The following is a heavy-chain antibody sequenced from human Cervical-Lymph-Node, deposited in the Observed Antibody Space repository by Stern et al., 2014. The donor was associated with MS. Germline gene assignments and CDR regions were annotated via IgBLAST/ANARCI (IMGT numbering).Heavy chain of an antibody. J-gene: IGHJ4*02. CDR2: ITPSGGST. V-gene: IGHV1-46*03. Sequence: VQLVESGAEVKKPGASVKVSCKASGYTFTSYYMHWGRQAPGQGLEGMGIITPSGGSTSYAQKFQGRVTMTRDTSTSTVYMELSSLRSEDTAVYYCARVKRTDTIAVAEGYFDYWGQGTLVTVSS. CDR1: GYTFTSYY. CDR3: ARVKRTDTIAVAEGYFDY. D-gene: IGHD6-19*01.